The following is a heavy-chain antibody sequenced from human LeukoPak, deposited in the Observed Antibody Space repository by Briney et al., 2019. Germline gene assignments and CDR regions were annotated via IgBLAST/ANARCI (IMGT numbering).Heavy chain of an antibody. CDR2: MNPNSGNT. Sequence: ASVKVSCKASGYTFTSYDINWVRQATGQGLEWMGWMNPNSGNTGYAQKFQGRVTMTRDTSISTAYMELSRLRSDDTAVYYCARDPTYSYGYIYYYYMDVWGKGTTVTVSS. D-gene: IGHD5-18*01. CDR3: ARDPTYSYGYIYYYYMDV. CDR1: GYTFTSYD. V-gene: IGHV1-8*01. J-gene: IGHJ6*03.